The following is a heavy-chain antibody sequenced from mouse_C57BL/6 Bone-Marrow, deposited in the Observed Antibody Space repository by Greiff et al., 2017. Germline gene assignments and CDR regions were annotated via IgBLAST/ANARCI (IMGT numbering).Heavy chain of an antibody. V-gene: IGHV1-81*01. CDR1: GYTFTSYG. CDR2: IYPRSGNT. CDR3: ARRFGYYGSSYPFAY. D-gene: IGHD1-1*01. Sequence: VQLQQSGAELARPGASVKLSCKASGYTFTSYGISWVKQRTGQGLEWIGEIYPRSGNTYYNEKFKGKATLTADKSSSTAYMELRSLTSEDSAVYFCARRFGYYGSSYPFAYWGQGTLVTVSA. J-gene: IGHJ3*01.